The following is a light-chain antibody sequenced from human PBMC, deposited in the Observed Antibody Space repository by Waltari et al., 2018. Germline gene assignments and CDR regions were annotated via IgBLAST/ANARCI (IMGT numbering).Light chain of an antibody. V-gene: IGLV1-40*01. CDR3: QSYDSGLSAPV. CDR2: DDT. Sequence: QSVLTQPPSVSGAPGQRVTIPCSGSRSNIGSNHAIHWYQQLPGTAPKLLIYDDTNPPAGIPDRFSGSKSATSASLAITGLQAEDEADYYCQSYDSGLSAPVFGGGTKLTVL. J-gene: IGLJ3*02. CDR1: RSNIGSNHA.